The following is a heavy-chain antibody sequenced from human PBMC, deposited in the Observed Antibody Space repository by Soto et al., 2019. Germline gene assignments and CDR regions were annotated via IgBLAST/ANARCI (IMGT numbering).Heavy chain of an antibody. CDR3: ARHPGYYDILTGYTTYYFDY. J-gene: IGHJ4*02. CDR1: GGSVSSGSYY. CDR2: IYYSGST. V-gene: IGHV4-61*01. D-gene: IGHD3-9*01. Sequence: PSETLSLTCTVSGGSVSSGSYYWSWIRQPPGKGLEWIGYIYYSGSTNYNPSLKSRVTISLDTPKNQFSLKLSSVTAADTAVYYCARHPGYYDILTGYTTYYFDYWGQGILVTVSS.